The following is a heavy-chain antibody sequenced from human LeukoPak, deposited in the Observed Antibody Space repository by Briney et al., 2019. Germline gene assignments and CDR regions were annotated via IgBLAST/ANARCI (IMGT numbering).Heavy chain of an antibody. D-gene: IGHD5/OR15-5a*01. CDR2: ISYDGSNK. CDR3: AREGLRSTNPYFDY. V-gene: IGHV3-30-3*01. CDR1: GFTFSSYA. J-gene: IGHJ4*02. Sequence: GGSLRLSCAASGFTFSSYAMHWVRQAPGKGLEWVAVISYDGSNKYYADSVKGRFTISRDNSKNTLYLQMNSLRAEDTAVYYCAREGLRSTNPYFDYWGQGTLVTVSS.